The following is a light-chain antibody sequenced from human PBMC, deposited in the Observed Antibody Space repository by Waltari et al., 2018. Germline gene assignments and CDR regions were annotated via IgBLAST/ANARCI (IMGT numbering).Light chain of an antibody. CDR3: QHYVRLPAT. J-gene: IGKJ1*01. CDR1: QSVSRT. V-gene: IGKV3-20*01. CDR2: GAS. Sequence: IVLTQSPGILSLSPRERATFACRASQSVSRTLAWYQQKPGQAPRLLIYGASTRATGIPDRFSGGGSGTDFSLTISRLEPEDFAVYYCQHYVRLPATFGQGTKVEIK.